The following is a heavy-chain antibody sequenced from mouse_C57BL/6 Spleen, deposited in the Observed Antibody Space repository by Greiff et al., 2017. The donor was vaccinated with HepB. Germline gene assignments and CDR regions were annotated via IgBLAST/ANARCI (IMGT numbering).Heavy chain of an antibody. J-gene: IGHJ4*01. D-gene: IGHD2-5*01. Sequence: QVHVKQSGAELVKPGASVKLSCKASGYTFTSYWMQWVKQRPGQGLEWIGEIDPSDSYTNYNQKFKGQATLTVDTSSSTAYMQLSSLTSEDSAVYYCARGAYYSNVYYAMDYWGQGTSVTVSS. V-gene: IGHV1-50*01. CDR1: GYTFTSYW. CDR2: IDPSDSYT. CDR3: ARGAYYSNVYYAMDY.